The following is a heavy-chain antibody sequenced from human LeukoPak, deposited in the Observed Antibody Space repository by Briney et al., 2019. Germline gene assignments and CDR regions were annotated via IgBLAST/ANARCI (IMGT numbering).Heavy chain of an antibody. D-gene: IGHD4/OR15-4a*01. J-gene: IGHJ6*02. CDR2: IYYSGST. CDR1: GGSISSYY. V-gene: IGHV4-59*13. Sequence: PSETLSLTCTVSGGSISSYYWSCIRQPPGKGLEGIGYIYYSGSTNYNPSLKSRVTISVDTSKTQCYLKLSSVTAADTAVYYCARDRVLQHYYYGMDVWGQGTTVTASS. CDR3: ARDRVLQHYYYGMDV.